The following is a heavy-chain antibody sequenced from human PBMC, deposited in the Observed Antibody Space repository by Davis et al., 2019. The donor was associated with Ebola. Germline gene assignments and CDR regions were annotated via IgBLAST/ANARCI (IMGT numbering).Heavy chain of an antibody. CDR3: ARVRCSSTSCFRGWFDP. CDR1: GGSISSYY. V-gene: IGHV4-59*08. CDR2: IYYSGST. J-gene: IGHJ5*02. Sequence: PSETLSLTCTVSGGSISSYYWSWIRQPPGKGLEWIGYIYYSGSTNYNPSLKSRVTISVDTSKNQFSLKLSSVTATDTAVYYCARVRCSSTSCFRGWFDPWGQGTLVTVSS. D-gene: IGHD2-2*01.